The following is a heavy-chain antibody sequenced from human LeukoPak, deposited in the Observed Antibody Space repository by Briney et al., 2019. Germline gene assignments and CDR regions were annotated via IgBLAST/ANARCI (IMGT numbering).Heavy chain of an antibody. V-gene: IGHV1-69*13. CDR1: GGSFSSYD. D-gene: IGHD5-12*01. Sequence: AASVEVSCKASGGSFSSYDISWVRQAPGQGLEWMGGIIPMFEVANYAQKFQGRVTITADEATSTAYMEVSSLRSDDTAVYYCARSGSGYETAHYKRHGMDVWGQGTTVTVSS. CDR2: IIPMFEVA. CDR3: ARSGSGYETAHYKRHGMDV. J-gene: IGHJ6*02.